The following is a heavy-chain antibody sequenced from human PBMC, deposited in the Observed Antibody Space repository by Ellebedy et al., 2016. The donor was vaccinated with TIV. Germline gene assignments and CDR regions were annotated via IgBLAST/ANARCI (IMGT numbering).Heavy chain of an antibody. J-gene: IGHJ3*02. CDR1: GFTFSTYW. Sequence: GESLKISCAASGFTFSTYWMHWVRQAPGKGLVWVSRLNSDGSSTTYADSVKGRFTISRDNAKNTLYLQMNSLRAEDTAVYYCAGNRGGSPWDAFDIWGQGTMVTVSS. CDR2: LNSDGSST. CDR3: AGNRGGSPWDAFDI. D-gene: IGHD2-15*01. V-gene: IGHV3-74*01.